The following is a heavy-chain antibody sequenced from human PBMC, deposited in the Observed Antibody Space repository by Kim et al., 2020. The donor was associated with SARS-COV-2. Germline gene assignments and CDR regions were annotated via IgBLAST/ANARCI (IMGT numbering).Heavy chain of an antibody. CDR1: GFTVSNNY. D-gene: IGHD3-22*01. CDR3: ASENLYYDSSGYNSGSFD. J-gene: IGHJ3*02. V-gene: IGHV3-66*01. Sequence: GGSLRLSCAASGFTVSNNYMSWVRQAPGKGLEWVSVIYSGGSTDYADSVRGRFTVSRDKSKNMVYLQMNSLGAEDTAAYYCASENLYYDSSGYNSGSFD. CDR2: IYSGGST.